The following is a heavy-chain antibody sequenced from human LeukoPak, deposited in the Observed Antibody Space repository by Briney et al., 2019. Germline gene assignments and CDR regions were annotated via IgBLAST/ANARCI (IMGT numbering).Heavy chain of an antibody. V-gene: IGHV4-34*01. CDR1: GGSFSGYY. D-gene: IGHD6-25*01. CDR2: INHSGST. CDR3: ATCAAATRPGWFDP. Sequence: PSETLSLTCAVYGGSFSGYYWSWIRQPPGKGLEWIGEINHSGSTNYNPSLKSRFTISVDTSKNQFSLKLSSVTAADTAVYYCATCAAATRPGWFDPWGQGTLVTVSS. J-gene: IGHJ5*02.